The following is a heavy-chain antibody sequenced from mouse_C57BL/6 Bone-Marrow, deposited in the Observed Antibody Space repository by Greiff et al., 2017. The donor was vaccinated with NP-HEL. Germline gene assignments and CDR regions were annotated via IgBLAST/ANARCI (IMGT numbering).Heavy chain of an antibody. CDR1: GFTFSNYW. CDR3: TGWYYGSSSYYFDY. J-gene: IGHJ2*01. CDR2: IRLKSDNYAT. D-gene: IGHD1-1*01. Sequence: EVKLVESGGGLVQPGGSMKLSCVASGFTFSNYWMNWVRQSPEKGLEWVAQIRLKSDNYATHYAESVKGRFTISRDDSKSSVYLQMNNLRAEDTGIYYCTGWYYGSSSYYFDYWGQGTTLTVSS. V-gene: IGHV6-3*01.